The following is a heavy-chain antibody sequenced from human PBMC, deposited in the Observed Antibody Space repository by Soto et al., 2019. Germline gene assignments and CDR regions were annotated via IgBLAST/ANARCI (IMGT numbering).Heavy chain of an antibody. D-gene: IGHD4-17*01. V-gene: IGHV3-23*01. J-gene: IGHJ4*02. Sequence: GGSLRLSCAASGFTFSTYAMSWVRQAPAQGLEWVSGIGGGTGATYNADSVKGRFIISRDNSKNTLYPQMNDPRVEDTAVYYCAKNAMSTVTRRGQYFDSWGQGTLVTVSS. CDR3: AKNAMSTVTRRGQYFDS. CDR1: GFTFSTYA. CDR2: IGGGTGAT.